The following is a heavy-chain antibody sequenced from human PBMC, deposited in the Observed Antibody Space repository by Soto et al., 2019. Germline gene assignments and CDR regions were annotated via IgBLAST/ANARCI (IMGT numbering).Heavy chain of an antibody. D-gene: IGHD5-12*01. J-gene: IGHJ4*02. CDR1: GGSISSGDYY. V-gene: IGHV4-30-4*01. CDR3: AREMATISGYFDY. CDR2: IYYSGST. Sequence: PSETLSLTCTVSGGSISSGDYYWSWIRQPPGKGLEWIGYIYYSGSTYYNPSLKSRVTISVDTSKNQFSLKLSSVTAADTAVYYCAREMATISGYFDYWGQGTLVTRLL.